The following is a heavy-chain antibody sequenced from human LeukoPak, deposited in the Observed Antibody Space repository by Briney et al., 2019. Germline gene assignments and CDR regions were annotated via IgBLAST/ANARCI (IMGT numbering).Heavy chain of an antibody. V-gene: IGHV3-23*01. Sequence: RGSLRLSCAASGFTFSSYAMTWVRQAPGKGLDWVSAIGNSGGSTYYADSVKGRFTISRDNSKNTLYLQMSSLRAEDTAVYYCAKGLYYYAMDVWGQGTAVTVSS. CDR3: AKGLYYYAMDV. J-gene: IGHJ6*02. CDR1: GFTFSSYA. CDR2: IGNSGGST.